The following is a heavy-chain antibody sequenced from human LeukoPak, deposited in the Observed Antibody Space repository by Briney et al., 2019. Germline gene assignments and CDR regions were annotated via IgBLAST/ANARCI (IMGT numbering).Heavy chain of an antibody. J-gene: IGHJ5*02. CDR1: GGTFNSYA. Sequence: ASVKVSCKASGGTFNSYAISWVRQAPGQGLEWMGWINTNTGNPTYAQGFTGRFVFSLDTSVSTAYLQISSLKAEDTAVYYCARRLIAYKNWFDPWGQGTLVTVSS. D-gene: IGHD2-21*01. V-gene: IGHV7-4-1*02. CDR2: INTNTGNP. CDR3: ARRLIAYKNWFDP.